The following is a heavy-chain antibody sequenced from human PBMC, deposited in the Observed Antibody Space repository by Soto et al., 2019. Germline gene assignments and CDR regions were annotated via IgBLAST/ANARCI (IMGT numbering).Heavy chain of an antibody. V-gene: IGHV4-61*01. CDR2: LYYSGST. D-gene: IGHD3-3*01. J-gene: IGHJ4*02. CDR3: ARGQAFWTGYYRMPYYFDY. CDR1: GGSVSSGSYY. Sequence: SETLSLTCTVSGGSVSSGSYYWSWIRQPPGKGLEYIGYLYYSGSTNYNPSLKSRVTISVDTPKNQFSLKLTSVTAADTAIYYCARGQAFWTGYYRMPYYFDYWGQGTLVTVS.